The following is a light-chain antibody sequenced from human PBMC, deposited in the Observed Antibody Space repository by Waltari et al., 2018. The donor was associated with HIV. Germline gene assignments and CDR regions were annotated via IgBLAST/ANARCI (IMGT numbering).Light chain of an antibody. CDR2: DVS. V-gene: IGLV2-11*01. CDR3: CSHAGNLIFA. Sequence: QSALTQPHSVSGSPGQSLTISCTGTSSYVDTFVSWYQHHPGKAPKVFIYDVSKRPSGVPDRFSGSKSGNTAFLTISGLQAEDEADYHCCSHAGNLIFAFGTGTKVTVL. J-gene: IGLJ1*01. CDR1: SSYVDTF.